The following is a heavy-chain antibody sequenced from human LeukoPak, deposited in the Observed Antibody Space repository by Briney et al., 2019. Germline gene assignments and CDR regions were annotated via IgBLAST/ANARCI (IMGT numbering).Heavy chain of an antibody. V-gene: IGHV3-30*02. Sequence: PGGSLRLSCAASGFTFSSYGMHWVRQAPGKGLEWVAFIRYDGSNKYYAGSVKGRFTISRDNSKNTLYLQMNSLRAEDTAVYYCAKELGNYYFDYWGQGTLVTVSS. J-gene: IGHJ4*02. CDR1: GFTFSSYG. CDR2: IRYDGSNK. D-gene: IGHD1-7*01. CDR3: AKELGNYYFDY.